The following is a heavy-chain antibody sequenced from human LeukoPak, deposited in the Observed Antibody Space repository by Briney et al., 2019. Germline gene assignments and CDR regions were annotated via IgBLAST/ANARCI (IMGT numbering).Heavy chain of an antibody. D-gene: IGHD3-10*01. CDR2: ISSSGSTI. Sequence: YISSSGSTIYYADSVKGRFTISRDNAKNSLYLQMNSLRAEDTAVYYRARDKYYGSGSFLGYWGQGTLVTVSS. J-gene: IGHJ4*02. V-gene: IGHV3-11*01. CDR3: ARDKYYGSGSFLGY.